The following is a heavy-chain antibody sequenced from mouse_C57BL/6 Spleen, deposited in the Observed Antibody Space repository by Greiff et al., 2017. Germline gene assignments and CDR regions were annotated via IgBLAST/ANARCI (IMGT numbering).Heavy chain of an antibody. J-gene: IGHJ2*01. D-gene: IGHD2-3*01. CDR2: IHPSDSDT. Sequence: QVQLQQPGAELVKPGASVKVSCKASGYNFNSYWMHWVKQRPDQGLEWIGRIHPSDSDTKYNQKFKGKATLTVDKSSSTAYMLLSLLTSADSAVYYCAIGDGYCFDFWGQGTTLTVSS. V-gene: IGHV1-74*01. CDR3: AIGDGYCFDF. CDR1: GYNFNSYW.